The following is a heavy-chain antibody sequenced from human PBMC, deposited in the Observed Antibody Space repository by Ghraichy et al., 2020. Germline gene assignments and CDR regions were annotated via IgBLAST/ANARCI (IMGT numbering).Heavy chain of an antibody. V-gene: IGHV3-7*03. CDR2: IKHDGSAQ. CDR3: ATGGRGST. D-gene: IGHD3-16*01. CDR1: GFTFSSYW. J-gene: IGHJ5*02. Sequence: GESLNISCAASGFTFSSYWMSWVRQAPGKGLEWVANIKHDGSAQYYVDSMKGRFTISRDNAKNFLYLQMNSLRAEDTAVYYCATGGRGSTWGQGTLVTVSS.